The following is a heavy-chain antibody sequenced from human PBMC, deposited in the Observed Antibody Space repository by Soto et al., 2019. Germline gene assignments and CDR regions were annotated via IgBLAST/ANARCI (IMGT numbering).Heavy chain of an antibody. CDR2: ISGSGGST. CDR3: AKDKVPGRLSEFDY. D-gene: IGHD2-2*01. J-gene: IGHJ4*02. Sequence: PGGSLRLSCAASGFTFSSYGMSWVRQAPGKGLEWVSGISGSGGSTYYADSVKGRFTISRDNSKNTLHLQMNSLGAEDTAVYYCAKDKVPGRLSEFDYWGQGTLVTVSS. CDR1: GFTFSSYG. V-gene: IGHV3-23*01.